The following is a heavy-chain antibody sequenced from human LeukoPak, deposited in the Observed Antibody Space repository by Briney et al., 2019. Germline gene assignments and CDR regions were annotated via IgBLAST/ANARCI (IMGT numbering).Heavy chain of an antibody. Sequence: PGGSLRLSRAASGFTLSSYWMTWIRQAPGKGLEWVANIKQDGSEKYYVDSVKGRFTISRDNAKNSLYLQMNSLRAEDTAVYYCARDTGGGYSCYDCWGQGTLVTVSS. CDR2: IKQDGSEK. D-gene: IGHD5-18*01. CDR3: ARDTGGGYSCYDC. CDR1: GFTLSSYW. J-gene: IGHJ4*02. V-gene: IGHV3-7*01.